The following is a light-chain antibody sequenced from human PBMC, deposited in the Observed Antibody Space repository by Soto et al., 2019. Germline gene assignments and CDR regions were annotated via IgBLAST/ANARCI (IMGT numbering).Light chain of an antibody. V-gene: IGKV3-20*01. J-gene: IGKJ4*01. CDR2: GAS. CDR3: QQYASSPPT. CDR1: QSVAKNY. Sequence: EIVLTQSPGTLSLSPGERASLSCRASQSVAKNYLAWYQQKPGQALRLLISGASSRATGIPDRFSGSGSGTDVTLTVSRLEPEDFAVYFCQQYASSPPTFGGGTRVEIK.